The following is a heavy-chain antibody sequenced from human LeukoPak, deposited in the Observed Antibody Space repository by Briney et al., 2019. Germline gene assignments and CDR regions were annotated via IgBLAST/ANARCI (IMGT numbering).Heavy chain of an antibody. CDR3: ARDWAGSSYDY. Sequence: GGSLRLSCAASGFTFSSYSIHWVRQTPGKGLEWVSSISSTSSYIYYADSAKGRFTISRDNAKNTVYLQMKSLRAEDTAVYYCARDWAGSSYDYWGQGTLVTVSS. V-gene: IGHV3-21*01. CDR2: ISSTSSYI. D-gene: IGHD3-10*01. J-gene: IGHJ4*02. CDR1: GFTFSSYS.